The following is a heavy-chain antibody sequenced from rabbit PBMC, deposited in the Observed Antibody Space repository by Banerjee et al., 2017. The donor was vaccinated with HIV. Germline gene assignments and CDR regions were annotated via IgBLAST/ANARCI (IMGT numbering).Heavy chain of an antibody. Sequence: QEQLVESGGGLVKPEGSLTLTCTASGFSFSSSYWISWVRQAPGKGLEWIAYIETGGSGATYYANWATGRFTISRSTSLNTVDLKMTSLTAADTATYFCARDGYAGYGYPNLWGQGTLVTVS. CDR3: ARDGYAGYGYPNL. CDR2: IETGGSGAT. V-gene: IGHV1S45*01. J-gene: IGHJ4*01. D-gene: IGHD7-1*01. CDR1: GFSFSSSYW.